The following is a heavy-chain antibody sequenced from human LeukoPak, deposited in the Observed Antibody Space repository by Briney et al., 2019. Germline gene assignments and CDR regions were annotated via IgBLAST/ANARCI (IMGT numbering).Heavy chain of an antibody. V-gene: IGHV5-51*01. CDR3: ARRYTSRATRYFDY. D-gene: IGHD5-18*01. J-gene: IGHJ4*02. CDR2: IYPGDSDT. Sequence: GESLKISCKGSGYTFTNYWIGWVRQMPGKGLEWMGIIYPGDSDTRYSPSSQGQVTISADKSISTAYLQWSSLKASDTAMYYCARRYTSRATRYFDYWGQGTQVTVSS. CDR1: GYTFTNYW.